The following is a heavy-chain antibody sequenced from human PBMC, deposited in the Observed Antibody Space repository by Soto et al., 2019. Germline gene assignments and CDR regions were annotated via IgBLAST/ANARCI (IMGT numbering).Heavy chain of an antibody. V-gene: IGHV1-2*02. CDR1: GYPVTAYY. Sequence: QLHLVQSGAVVKKPGASVTVSCSASGYPVTAYYMHWVRQAPGRGLEWMGGINPATGAAKYTQTFRGRVTMTRDTSTSTVFMELSGLTSDDTAVFYCARGGGVGVAGSAAFDMWGQGTLVTVSS. CDR3: ARGGGVGVAGSAAFDM. D-gene: IGHD3-3*01. CDR2: INPATGAA. J-gene: IGHJ3*02.